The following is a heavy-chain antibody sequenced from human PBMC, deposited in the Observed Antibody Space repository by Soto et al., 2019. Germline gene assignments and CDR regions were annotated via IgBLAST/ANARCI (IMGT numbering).Heavy chain of an antibody. CDR2: ISGSGGST. V-gene: IGHV3-23*01. CDR1: GFTFSSYA. CDR3: AKFNVVVVAATMGY. D-gene: IGHD2-15*01. Sequence: GSLRLSCAASGFTFSSYAMSWVRQAPGKGLEWVSAISGSGGSTYYADSVKSRFTISRDNSKNTLYLQMNSLRAEDTAVYYCAKFNVVVVAATMGYRGQGTLVTVSS. J-gene: IGHJ4*02.